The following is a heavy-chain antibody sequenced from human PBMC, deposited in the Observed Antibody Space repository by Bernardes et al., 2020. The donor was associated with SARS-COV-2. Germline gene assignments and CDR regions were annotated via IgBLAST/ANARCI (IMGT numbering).Heavy chain of an antibody. D-gene: IGHD1-20*01. V-gene: IGHV3-74*01. J-gene: IGHJ4*02. Sequence: GGSLRLSCAASGFNFSDYVMTWVRQAPGQGLVWVSRISHSAAITYYADSVKGRFTVFRDNAKNTLYLQMNSLRAEDTAIYYCSRDINFYFFDYWGQGSLVTVSS. CDR3: SRDINFYFFDY. CDR2: ISHSAAIT. CDR1: GFNFSDYV.